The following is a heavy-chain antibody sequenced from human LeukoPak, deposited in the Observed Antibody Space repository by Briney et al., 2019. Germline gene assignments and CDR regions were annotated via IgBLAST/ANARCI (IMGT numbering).Heavy chain of an antibody. CDR3: ARVTYYYDSSGYYLDAFDI. V-gene: IGHV3-53*01. D-gene: IGHD3-22*01. J-gene: IGHJ3*02. CDR1: GFTVSSNY. CDR2: IYSGGST. Sequence: GSLRLSCAASGFTVSSNYMSWVRQAPGKGLEWVSVIYSGGSTYYAGSVKGRFTISRDNSKNTLYLQMNSLRAEDTAVYYCARVTYYYDSSGYYLDAFDIWGQGTMVTVSS.